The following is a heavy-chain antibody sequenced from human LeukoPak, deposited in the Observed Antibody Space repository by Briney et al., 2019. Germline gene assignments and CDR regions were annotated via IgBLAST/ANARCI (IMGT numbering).Heavy chain of an antibody. CDR3: TRSPRLLFDH. D-gene: IGHD2-21*02. CDR1: GGSISSYY. CDR2: VFGSGGTT. J-gene: IGHJ4*02. Sequence: ETLSLTCTVSGGSISSYYWSWIRQPPGKGLEWVAGVFGSGGTTHYVDSVQGRFTISRDTSTNTLYLQMNSLRAEDTAVYYCTRSPRLLFDHWGQGTLVTVSS. V-gene: IGHV3-23*01.